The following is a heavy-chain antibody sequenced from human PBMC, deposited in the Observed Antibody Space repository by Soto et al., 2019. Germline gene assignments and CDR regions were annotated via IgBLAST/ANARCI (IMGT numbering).Heavy chain of an antibody. Sequence: QVQLVESGGGVVQPGRSLRLSCAASGFTFSSYGMHWVRQAPGKGLEWVAVISYDGSNKYYADSVKGRFTISRDNSKNTLYLQMNSLRAEDTAVYYCAKLPVGQLVLDGDYVKSGGRAYYYYYGMDVWGQGTTVTVSS. CDR2: ISYDGSNK. D-gene: IGHD4-17*01. J-gene: IGHJ6*02. CDR1: GFTFSSYG. V-gene: IGHV3-30*18. CDR3: AKLPVGQLVLDGDYVKSGGRAYYYYYGMDV.